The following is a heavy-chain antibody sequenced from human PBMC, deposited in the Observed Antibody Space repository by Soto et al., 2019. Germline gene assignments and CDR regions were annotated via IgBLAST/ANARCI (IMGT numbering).Heavy chain of an antibody. CDR2: IGTAGDP. D-gene: IGHD6-19*01. Sequence: GGSLRLSCVASGFTFSSYDMHWVRQATGKGLEWVSAIGTAGDPYYPGSVKGRFTISRENAKNSLYLQMNSLRAGDTAVYYCARGVGGWNAFDIWGQGTMVTVSS. CDR1: GFTFSSYD. V-gene: IGHV3-13*05. J-gene: IGHJ3*02. CDR3: ARGVGGWNAFDI.